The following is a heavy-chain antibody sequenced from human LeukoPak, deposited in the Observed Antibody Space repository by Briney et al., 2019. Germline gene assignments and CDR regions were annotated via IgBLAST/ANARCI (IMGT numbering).Heavy chain of an antibody. J-gene: IGHJ3*02. CDR3: ARENRYCSGGSCYSVASDDAFDI. D-gene: IGHD2-15*01. V-gene: IGHV1-58*02. CDR2: IVVGSGNT. Sequence: GTSVKVSCKASGFTFTSSAMQWVRQARGQRLEWIGWIVVGSGNTNYAQKFQERVTITRDMSTSTAYMELSSLRSEDTAVYYCARENRYCSGGSCYSVASDDAFDIWGQGTMVTVSS. CDR1: GFTFTSSA.